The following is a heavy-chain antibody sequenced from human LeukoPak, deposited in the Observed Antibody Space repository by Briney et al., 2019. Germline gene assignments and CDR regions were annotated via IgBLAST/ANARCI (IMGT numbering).Heavy chain of an antibody. CDR1: GFTFSNYS. CDR3: ARGGSGWSYYYYYAMDV. Sequence: GGSLRLSCAASGFTFSNYSMNWVRQAPGKGLEWVSSISGSSSYIYYADSVKGRFTISRDNAKNSLYLQMNSLRAEDTAVYYCARGGSGWSYYYYYAMDVWGQGTTVTVSS. V-gene: IGHV3-21*01. CDR2: ISGSSSYI. J-gene: IGHJ6*02. D-gene: IGHD6-19*01.